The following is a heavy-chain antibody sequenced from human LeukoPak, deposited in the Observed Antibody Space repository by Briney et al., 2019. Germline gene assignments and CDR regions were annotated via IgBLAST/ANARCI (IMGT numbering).Heavy chain of an antibody. CDR2: IKQDGSEK. D-gene: IGHD3-10*01. CDR3: AREKTYYYGSGSQYYYYYTDV. CDR1: GFTFSSYG. Sequence: GGSLRLSCAASGFTFSSYGMHWVRQAPGKGLEWVANIKQDGSEKYYVDSVKGRFTISRDNAKNSLYLQMNSLRAEDTAVCYCAREKTYYYGSGSQYYYYYTDVWGKGTTVTISS. J-gene: IGHJ6*03. V-gene: IGHV3-7*01.